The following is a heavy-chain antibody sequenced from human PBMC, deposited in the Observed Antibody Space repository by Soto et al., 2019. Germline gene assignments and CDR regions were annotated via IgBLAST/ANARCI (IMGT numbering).Heavy chain of an antibody. V-gene: IGHV4-4*07. CDR1: GSSISSYY. CDR3: ARGGAGYCSGGTCSNFFYGMDV. CDR2: IYTTGTT. J-gene: IGHJ6*02. Sequence: SETLSLTCTVAGSSISSYYWTWIRQPAGKGLEWIGRIYTTGTTNYNPSLKSRVTLSLDTSKNQFSLKLNSVTAADTAVYYCARGGAGYCSGGTCSNFFYGMDVWGQGTTVTVSS. D-gene: IGHD2-15*01.